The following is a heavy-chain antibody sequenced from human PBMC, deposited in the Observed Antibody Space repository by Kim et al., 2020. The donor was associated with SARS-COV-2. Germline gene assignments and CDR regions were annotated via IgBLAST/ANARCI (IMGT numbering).Heavy chain of an antibody. V-gene: IGHV4-34*01. D-gene: IGHD3-22*01. Sequence: SETLSLTCAVYGGSFSGYYWSWIRQPPGKGLEWIGEINHSGSTNYNPSLKSRVTISVDTSKNQFSLKLSSVTAADSAVYYCARGLPGIAMIVVVLAYYY. CDR2: INHSGST. CDR3: ARGLPGIAMIVVVLAYYY. CDR1: GGSFSGYY. J-gene: IGHJ6*01.